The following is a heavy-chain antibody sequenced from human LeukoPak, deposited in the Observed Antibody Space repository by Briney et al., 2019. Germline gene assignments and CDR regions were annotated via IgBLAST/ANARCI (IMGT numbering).Heavy chain of an antibody. D-gene: IGHD3-22*01. CDR3: ARSDSYYDSSGYSFNFDY. CDR1: GGSISSYY. V-gene: IGHV4-59*01. J-gene: IGHJ4*02. CDR2: IYYSGST. Sequence: SSETLSLTCTVSGGSISSYYWSWIRQPPGKGQDWIGDIYYSGSTNYNPSLKSRVTISVDTSKNQFSLKLSSVTAADTAVYYCARSDSYYDSSGYSFNFDYWGQGTLVTVSS.